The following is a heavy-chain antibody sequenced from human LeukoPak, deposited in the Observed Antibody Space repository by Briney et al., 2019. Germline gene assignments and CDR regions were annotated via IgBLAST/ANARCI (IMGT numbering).Heavy chain of an antibody. CDR1: GGSISSYY. D-gene: IGHD6-19*01. Sequence: PSETLSLTCTVSGGSISSYYWSWIRQPPGKGLEWIGYIYSSGSTNYNPSLKSRVAMSVDTSKNQFSLKLSSVTAADTAVYYCAREHSSGWNDYWGQGTLVTVS. CDR3: AREHSSGWNDY. CDR2: IYSSGST. V-gene: IGHV4-59*01. J-gene: IGHJ4*02.